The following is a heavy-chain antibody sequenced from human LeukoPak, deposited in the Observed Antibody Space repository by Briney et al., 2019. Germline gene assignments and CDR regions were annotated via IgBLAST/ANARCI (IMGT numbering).Heavy chain of an antibody. CDR2: INSDGSST. CDR3: ARDRSLYYYDSSGYYYYYYYYMDV. CDR1: GFTFSSYW. D-gene: IGHD3-22*01. V-gene: IGHV3-74*01. J-gene: IGHJ6*03. Sequence: GGSLRLSCAASGFTFSSYWMHWVRQAPGEGLVWVSRINSDGSSTSYADSVKGRFTISRDNAKNTLYLQMNSLRAEDTAVYYCARDRSLYYYDSSGYYYYYYYYMDVWGKGTTVTVSS.